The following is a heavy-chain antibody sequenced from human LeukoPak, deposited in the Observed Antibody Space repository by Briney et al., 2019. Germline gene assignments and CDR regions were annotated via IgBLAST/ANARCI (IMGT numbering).Heavy chain of an antibody. Sequence: SETLSLTCTVSGYFISSGYYWGWVRQPPGKGLEWIGTIYHSGSTYYNPSLLGRVTISVDTSKNQFSLKLSSVTAADTAVYYCARGGPPFSFDYWGQGTLVTVSS. CDR1: GYFISSGYY. J-gene: IGHJ4*02. D-gene: IGHD3-16*01. V-gene: IGHV4-38-2*02. CDR2: IYHSGST. CDR3: ARGGPPFSFDY.